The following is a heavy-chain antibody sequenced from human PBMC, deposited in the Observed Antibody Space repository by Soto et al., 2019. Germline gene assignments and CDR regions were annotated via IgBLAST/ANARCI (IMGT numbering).Heavy chain of an antibody. CDR2: ISYGGSHK. Sequence: PGGSLRLSCTASGFTFSEYGIHWVRQAPGKGLEWVAVISYGGSHKYYAGSVKGRFTISRDNSKNTLYLQMNSLRAEDTAVYYCARVTAMDPYYYGMDVWGQGTTVTVSS. V-gene: IGHV3-30*03. CDR1: GFTFSEYG. J-gene: IGHJ6*02. CDR3: ARVTAMDPYYYGMDV. D-gene: IGHD5-18*01.